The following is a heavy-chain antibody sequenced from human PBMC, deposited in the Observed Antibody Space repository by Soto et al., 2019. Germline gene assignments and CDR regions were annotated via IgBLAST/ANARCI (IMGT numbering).Heavy chain of an antibody. CDR3: ARMASLREWLVNAFDM. CDR1: GFTVSSNY. CDR2: IYSGGKT. Sequence: PGGSLRLSCAVSGFTVSSNYISWVRQAPGKGLEWVSIIYSGGKTYYADSVKGRFVISRDNSNTTLYLKMNSLRVGDTAVYYCARMASLREWLVNAFDMWGQGTTVTV. V-gene: IGHV3-53*01. D-gene: IGHD6-19*01. J-gene: IGHJ3*02.